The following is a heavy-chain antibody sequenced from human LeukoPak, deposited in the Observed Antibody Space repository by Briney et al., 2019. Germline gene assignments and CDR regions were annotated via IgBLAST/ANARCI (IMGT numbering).Heavy chain of an antibody. CDR2: INHSGST. D-gene: IGHD5-18*01. CDR3: ARQTLAWIQLYFDY. Sequence: SETLSLTCAVYGGSFSGYYWIWIRQPPGKGLEWIGEINHSGSTNYNPSLKSRVTISVDTSKNQFSLKLSSVTAADTAVYYCARQTLAWIQLYFDYWGQGTLVTVSS. J-gene: IGHJ4*02. V-gene: IGHV4-34*01. CDR1: GGSFSGYY.